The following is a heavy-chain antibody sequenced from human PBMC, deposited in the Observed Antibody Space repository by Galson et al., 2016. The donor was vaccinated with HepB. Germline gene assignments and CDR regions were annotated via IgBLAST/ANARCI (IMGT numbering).Heavy chain of an antibody. D-gene: IGHD2-2*01. Sequence: SLRLSCAVSGFTFNNVWMSWVRQAPGKGLEWVGRIKSKTDGGTTDYAAPGKGRFTTSRDDSKNTLYLQMNSLKAEDTAVYYCTRCRTSCSTFDYWGQGTLVTVSS. V-gene: IGHV3-15*01. CDR2: IKSKTDGGTT. CDR1: GFTFNNVW. CDR3: TRCRTSCSTFDY. J-gene: IGHJ4*02.